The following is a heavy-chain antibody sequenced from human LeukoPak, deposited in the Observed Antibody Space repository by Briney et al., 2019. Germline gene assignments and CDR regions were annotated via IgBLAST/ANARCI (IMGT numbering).Heavy chain of an antibody. CDR1: GHSFSDYA. J-gene: IGHJ5*02. D-gene: IGHD2-15*01. CDR3: AKGCLCYSGLSSWFDP. CDR2: MSGSGGT. V-gene: IGHV3-23*01. Sequence: PGGSLRLSCAASGHSFSDYAWGWLRQAPGKGLEWVSGMSGSGGTYYADSVRGRSTISRDISKDTLHLQMDSLRADDTAVYYCAKGCLCYSGLSSWFDPWGQGTLVIVSS.